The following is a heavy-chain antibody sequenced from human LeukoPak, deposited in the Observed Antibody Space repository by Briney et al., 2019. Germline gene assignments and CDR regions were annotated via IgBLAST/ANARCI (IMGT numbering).Heavy chain of an antibody. CDR1: GDSISNYY. Sequence: PSETLSLTCTVSGDSISNYYWSWIRQPPGKGLEWIGYIYYSGSTNYSPSLKSRVTISVDTSKNQFSLKLSSVTAADTAVYYCARGYSSSWYDYWGQGTLVTVSS. V-gene: IGHV4-59*01. D-gene: IGHD6-13*01. J-gene: IGHJ4*02. CDR3: ARGYSSSWYDY. CDR2: IYYSGST.